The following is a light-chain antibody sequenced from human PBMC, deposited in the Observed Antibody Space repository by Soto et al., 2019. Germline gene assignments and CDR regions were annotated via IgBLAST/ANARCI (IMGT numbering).Light chain of an antibody. J-gene: IGLJ2*01. CDR3: QSYDSSVSGSV. Sequence: QSVLTQPPSVSGAPGQSVTIFCTGSSSNIGAGYDLHWYQQLPGAAPKLLIYGNSNRPSGVPDRFSGSKSGTSGSLAITGLQPEDEADYYCQSYDSSVSGSVFGGGTQLTVL. V-gene: IGLV1-40*01. CDR1: SSNIGAGYD. CDR2: GNS.